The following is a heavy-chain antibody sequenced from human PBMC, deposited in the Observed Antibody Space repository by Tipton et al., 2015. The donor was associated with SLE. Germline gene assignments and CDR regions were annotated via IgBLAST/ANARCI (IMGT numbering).Heavy chain of an antibody. Sequence: TLSLTCTVSGGSISSSSYYWSWIRQPPGKGLEWIGHIYYSGSTNYNPSLKSRVTISVDTSKNQFSLKLSSVTAADTAVYYCARVEYSSSFNWFDPWGQGTLVTVSS. D-gene: IGHD6-6*01. J-gene: IGHJ5*02. CDR2: IYYSGST. V-gene: IGHV4-61*05. CDR1: GGSISSSSYY. CDR3: ARVEYSSSFNWFDP.